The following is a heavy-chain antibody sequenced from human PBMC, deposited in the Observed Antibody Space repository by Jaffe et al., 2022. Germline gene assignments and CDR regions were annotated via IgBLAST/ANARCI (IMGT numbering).Heavy chain of an antibody. CDR1: GGSINSTTFY. J-gene: IGHJ5*02. CDR2: IYYSGRA. Sequence: QLQLQESGPGLAKPSETLSLTCSVSGGSINSTTFYWGWIRQPPGKGLEWIGSIYYSGRAYYNPSLNSRVTISVDSSKKQFSLKLASVTAADTAVYYCAKVASTWYRYFDRWGQGTQVTVSS. CDR3: AKVASTWYRYFDR. D-gene: IGHD6-13*01. V-gene: IGHV4-39*01.